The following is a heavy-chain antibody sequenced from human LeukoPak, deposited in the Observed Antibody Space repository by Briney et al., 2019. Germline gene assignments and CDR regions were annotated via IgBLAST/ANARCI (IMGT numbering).Heavy chain of an antibody. D-gene: IGHD1-26*01. CDR1: GFTFDDYA. Sequence: PGRSLRLSCAASGFTFDDYAMHWVRQAPGKGLEWVSGISWNSGSIGYADSVKGRFTISRDNAKNSLYLQMTSLRAEDTALYYCAKDINGLVGATTTFDYWGQGTLVSVSS. V-gene: IGHV3-9*01. J-gene: IGHJ4*02. CDR2: ISWNSGSI. CDR3: AKDINGLVGATTTFDY.